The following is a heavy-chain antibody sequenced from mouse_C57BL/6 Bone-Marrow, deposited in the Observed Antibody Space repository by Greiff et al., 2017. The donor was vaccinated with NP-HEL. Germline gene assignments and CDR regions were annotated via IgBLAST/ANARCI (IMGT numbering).Heavy chain of an antibody. J-gene: IGHJ4*01. CDR2: FHPYNDDT. Sequence: LQESGAELVKPGASVKMSCKASGYTFTTYPIEWMKQNHGKSLEWIGNFHPYNDDTKYNEKFKGKATLTVEKSSSTVYLELSRLTSDDSAVYYCARGSSGYGRAMDYWGQGTSVTVSS. CDR1: GYTFTTYP. CDR3: ARGSSGYGRAMDY. V-gene: IGHV1-47*01. D-gene: IGHD3-2*02.